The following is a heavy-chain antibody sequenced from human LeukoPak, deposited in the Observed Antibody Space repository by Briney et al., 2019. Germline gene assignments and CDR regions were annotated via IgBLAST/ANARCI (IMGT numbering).Heavy chain of an antibody. CDR1: GFTFNNYW. V-gene: IGHV3-7*03. CDR3: ARGIFNYYAGGYFDY. CDR2: MNQDGSEK. D-gene: IGHD2-15*01. J-gene: IGHJ4*02. Sequence: GGSLRLSCAASGFTFNNYWMSWVRQAPGKGLEWVANMNQDGSEKYYVDSVKGRFTISRDNAKNSLYLQMNSLRAEDTAVYYCARGIFNYYAGGYFDYWGQGTLVTVPS.